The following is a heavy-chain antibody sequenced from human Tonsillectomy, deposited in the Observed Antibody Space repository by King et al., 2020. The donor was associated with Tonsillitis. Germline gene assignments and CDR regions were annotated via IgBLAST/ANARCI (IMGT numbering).Heavy chain of an antibody. Sequence: VQLQESGPGLVKPSETLSLTCSVSGDSISNYYWSWIRQPPGKGLEWIGHVSYSGSTNYNPSLKSRVIISVDTSKNKFSLKLNSVTAADTAVYYFARDRSPETRWCRRGYQYYYGVDVWGQGTTVPVSS. CDR3: ARDRSPETRWCRRGYQYYYGVDV. D-gene: IGHD2-8*02. V-gene: IGHV4-59*01. CDR1: GDSISNYY. J-gene: IGHJ6*02. CDR2: VSYSGST.